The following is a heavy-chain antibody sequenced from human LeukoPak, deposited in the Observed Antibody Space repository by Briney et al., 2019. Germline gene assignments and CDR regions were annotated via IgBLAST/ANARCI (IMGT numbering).Heavy chain of an antibody. CDR3: ARGPHWDPHFDY. Sequence: ASVKVSCKASGYTFTSYYMHWVRQAPGQGLEWMGWINPNSGGTNYAQKSLGRVTMTRDTSISTAYMELSRLRSDDTAVYYCARGPHWDPHFDYWGQGTLVTVSS. CDR1: GYTFTSYY. J-gene: IGHJ4*02. CDR2: INPNSGGT. V-gene: IGHV1-2*02. D-gene: IGHD7-27*01.